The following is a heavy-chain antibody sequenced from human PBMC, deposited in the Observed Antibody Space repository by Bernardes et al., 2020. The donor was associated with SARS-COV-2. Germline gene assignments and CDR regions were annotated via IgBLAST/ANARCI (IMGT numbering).Heavy chain of an antibody. J-gene: IGHJ6*02. CDR2: ISGPGRT. CDR3: AKELADGSSWRDYSYYFGMDV. V-gene: IGHV3-23*01. CDR1: GFTFNNFG. D-gene: IGHD6-13*01. Sequence: GGSLRLSRAASGFTFNNFGMSWVRQAPGKGLEWVSDISGPGRTYYSDSVRGRFTISRDNSKNTLYLEINSLRVEDTAVYYCAKELADGSSWRDYSYYFGMDVWGQGTTVTVSS.